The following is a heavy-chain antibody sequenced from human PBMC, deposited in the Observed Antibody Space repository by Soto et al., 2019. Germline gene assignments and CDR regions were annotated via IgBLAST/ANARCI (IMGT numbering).Heavy chain of an antibody. CDR1: GGTFSTYA. Sequence: QVQLVQSGAEVKKPESSVKVSCKAPGGTFSTYAISWVRQAPGQGLEWMGGVIPMFGTANNAQRFQDRVTITADESTNTVYMELSSLISEDTAVYFCASGIQLWLRRINNGYSGWGQGTLVTVSS. J-gene: IGHJ4*02. V-gene: IGHV1-69*12. D-gene: IGHD5-18*01. CDR2: VIPMFGTA. CDR3: ASGIQLWLRRINNGYSG.